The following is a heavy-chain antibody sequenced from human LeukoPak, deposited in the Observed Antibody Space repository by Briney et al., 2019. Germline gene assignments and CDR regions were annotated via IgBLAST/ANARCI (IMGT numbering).Heavy chain of an antibody. Sequence: SETLSLTCTVSGYSISSGFHWGWIRQPPGKGLEWIGNFYYTGDTNYDPSLRSRLTISVDTSKNQLSLELRSVTAAGTAVYYCVRGVTDWGQGTLVTVSS. D-gene: IGHD4-23*01. CDR3: VRGVTD. CDR2: FYYTGDT. CDR1: GYSISSGFH. V-gene: IGHV4-38-2*02. J-gene: IGHJ4*02.